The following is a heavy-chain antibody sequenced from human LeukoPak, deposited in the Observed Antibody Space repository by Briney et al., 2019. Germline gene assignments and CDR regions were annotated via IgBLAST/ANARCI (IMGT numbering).Heavy chain of an antibody. CDR1: GFIFSRYW. Sequence: GGSLRLSCAASGFIFSRYWMSWVRQAPGKGLEWVANIKHDGSGKYYVDSVKGRFTLSRDSAKNSLYLQMNSLRAEDTAVYYCVRDRWGYYYYMDVWGKGTTVTVSS. CDR2: IKHDGSGK. V-gene: IGHV3-7*01. D-gene: IGHD7-27*01. CDR3: VRDRWGYYYYMDV. J-gene: IGHJ6*03.